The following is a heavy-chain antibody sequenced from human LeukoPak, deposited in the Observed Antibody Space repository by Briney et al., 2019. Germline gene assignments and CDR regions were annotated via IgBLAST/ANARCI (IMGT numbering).Heavy chain of an antibody. V-gene: IGHV3-30*03. CDR3: ARDNFEGNIYYFDY. Sequence: GGSLRLSCAASGFTFSSYGMHWVRQAPGKGLEWVAVISYDGSNKYYADSVKGRFTISRDNSKNTLYLQMNSLRAEDTAVYYCARDNFEGNIYYFDYWGQGTLVTVSS. D-gene: IGHD1-20*01. CDR1: GFTFSSYG. CDR2: ISYDGSNK. J-gene: IGHJ4*02.